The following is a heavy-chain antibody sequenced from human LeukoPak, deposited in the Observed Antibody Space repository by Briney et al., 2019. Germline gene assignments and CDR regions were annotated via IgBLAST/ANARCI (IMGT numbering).Heavy chain of an antibody. J-gene: IGHJ4*02. V-gene: IGHV3-74*01. Sequence: GGSLRLSCAASGFTFSSYWMHWVRQAPGKGLVWVSRINSDGSSTSYADSVKGRFTISRDNAKNTLYLQMNSLRAEDTAVYHCAREGGGPSYYYDSSGYWAYFDYWGQGTLVTVSS. D-gene: IGHD3-22*01. CDR2: INSDGSST. CDR1: GFTFSSYW. CDR3: AREGGGPSYYYDSSGYWAYFDY.